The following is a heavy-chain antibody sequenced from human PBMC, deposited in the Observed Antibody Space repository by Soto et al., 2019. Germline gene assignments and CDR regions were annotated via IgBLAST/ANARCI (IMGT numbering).Heavy chain of an antibody. CDR3: AREDGDYEY. CDR1: GFTFSSYW. J-gene: IGHJ4*02. D-gene: IGHD4-17*01. V-gene: IGHV3-74*01. Sequence: EVQLEESGGGLVEPGGSLRLSCAASGFTFSSYWMHWVRQVPGKGLVWVSRISGDGSIITYADSVKGRFTISRDNAKNTRDLQMNRLRAEHTAVYYCAREDGDYEYWGQGTRVTVSS. CDR2: ISGDGSII.